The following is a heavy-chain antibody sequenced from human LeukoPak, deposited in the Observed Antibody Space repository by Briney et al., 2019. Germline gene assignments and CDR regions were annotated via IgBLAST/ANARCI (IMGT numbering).Heavy chain of an antibody. CDR3: ARDSLYDSSGYSPLGGY. J-gene: IGHJ4*02. V-gene: IGHV3-20*04. CDR2: INWNGGST. D-gene: IGHD3-22*01. Sequence: GGSLRLXCAASGFTFDDYGMSWVRQAPGKGLEWVSGINWNGGSTGYADSVKGRFTISRDNAKNSLYLQMNSLRAEDTALYYCARDSLYDSSGYSPLGGYWGQGTLVTVSS. CDR1: GFTFDDYG.